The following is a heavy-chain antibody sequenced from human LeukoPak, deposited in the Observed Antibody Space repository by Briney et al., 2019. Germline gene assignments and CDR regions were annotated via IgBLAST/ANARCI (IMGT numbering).Heavy chain of an antibody. Sequence: SETLSLTCTVSGGSISSSSYYWGWIRQPPGKGLEWIGSIYYSGSTNYNPSLKSRVTISVDTSKNQFSLKLSSVTAADTAVYYCARVTVGASWFDYWGQGTLVTVSS. CDR2: IYYSGST. J-gene: IGHJ4*02. D-gene: IGHD1-26*01. CDR3: ARVTVGASWFDY. V-gene: IGHV4-39*07. CDR1: GGSISSSSYY.